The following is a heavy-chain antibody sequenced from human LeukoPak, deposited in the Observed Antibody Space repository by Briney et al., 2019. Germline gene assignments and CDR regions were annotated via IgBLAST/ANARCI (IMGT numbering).Heavy chain of an antibody. CDR3: ARGYGSGSYYNVRPWYYFDY. V-gene: IGHV3-64*04. CDR2: ISSNGGST. J-gene: IGHJ4*02. D-gene: IGHD3-10*01. CDR1: GFTFSSYA. Sequence: GSLRLSCSASGFTFSSYAMHWVRQAPGKGLEYVSAISSNGGSTYYADSVKGRFTISRDNSKNTLYLQMNSLRAEDTAVYYCARGYGSGSYYNVRPWYYFDYWGQGTLVTVSS.